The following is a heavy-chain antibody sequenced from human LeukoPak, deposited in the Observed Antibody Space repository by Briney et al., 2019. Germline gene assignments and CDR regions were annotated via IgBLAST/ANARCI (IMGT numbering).Heavy chain of an antibody. CDR2: SWFNGSNK. Sequence: GGSLRLSCAASGFTFNNYGMHWVRQAPGKGLEWVAVSWFNGSNKYYTDSVKGRFTISRDNSKNTLYLQMNSLRAEDTAVYYCARDRGLYSGYDLSYFDYWGQGTLVTVSS. D-gene: IGHD5-12*01. CDR1: GFTFNNYG. V-gene: IGHV3-33*01. J-gene: IGHJ4*02. CDR3: ARDRGLYSGYDLSYFDY.